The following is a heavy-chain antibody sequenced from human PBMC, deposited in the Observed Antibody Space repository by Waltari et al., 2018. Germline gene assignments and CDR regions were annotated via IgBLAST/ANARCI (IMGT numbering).Heavy chain of an antibody. CDR3: ARGDFWSGYATQPAVVDY. D-gene: IGHD3-3*01. Sequence: EVQLVESGGGLVKPGGSLRLSCVVSGFTFSSYRMNWVRQAPGQGLEWVSYISTSSSYIYYADSVRGRFIISRDNAKNSVYLQMNSLRAEDTAVYYCARGDFWSGYATQPAVVDYWGQGTLVTVSS. J-gene: IGHJ4*02. V-gene: IGHV3-21*01. CDR2: ISTSSSYI. CDR1: GFTFSSYR.